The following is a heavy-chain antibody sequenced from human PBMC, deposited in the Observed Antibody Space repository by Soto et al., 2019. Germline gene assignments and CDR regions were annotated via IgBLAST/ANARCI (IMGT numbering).Heavy chain of an antibody. CDR3: ARPIQYYYDSSGQSAWFDP. J-gene: IGHJ5*02. CDR1: GGSISSYY. V-gene: IGHV4-59*08. D-gene: IGHD3-22*01. CDR2: IYYSGST. Sequence: SETLSLTCTVSGGSISSYYWSWIRQPPGKGLEWIGYIYYSGSTNYNPSLKSRVTISVDTSKNQFSLKLSSVTAADTAVYYCARPIQYYYDSSGQSAWFDPWGQGTLVTV.